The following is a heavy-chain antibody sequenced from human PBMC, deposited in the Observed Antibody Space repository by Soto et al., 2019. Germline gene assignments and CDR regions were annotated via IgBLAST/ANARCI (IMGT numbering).Heavy chain of an antibody. CDR3: ARDPAQVKLDSSGSFDY. J-gene: IGHJ4*02. V-gene: IGHV3-48*03. D-gene: IGHD3-22*01. CDR2: ISSSGSTI. Sequence: EVQLVESGGGLVQPGGSLRLSCAASGFTFSSYEMNWVRQAPGKGLEWVSYISSSGSTIYYADSVKGRFTISRDNAKNSLYLQMNSLRAEDTAVYYCARDPAQVKLDSSGSFDYWGQGTLVTVSS. CDR1: GFTFSSYE.